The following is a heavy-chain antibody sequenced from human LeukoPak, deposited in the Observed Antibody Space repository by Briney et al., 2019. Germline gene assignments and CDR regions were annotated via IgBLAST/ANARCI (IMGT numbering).Heavy chain of an antibody. D-gene: IGHD3-16*02. CDR2: ISYDGSNK. CDR3: ARAFSVVWGTYRYPPDY. CDR1: GFTFSSYA. Sequence: PGGSLRLSCAASGFTFSSYAMHWVRQAPGKGLEWVAFISYDGSNKYSADSVKGRFTISRDNSKNTMYLQMNSLRAEDTAVYYCARAFSVVWGTYRYPPDYWGQGTLVTVSS. V-gene: IGHV3-30*04. J-gene: IGHJ4*02.